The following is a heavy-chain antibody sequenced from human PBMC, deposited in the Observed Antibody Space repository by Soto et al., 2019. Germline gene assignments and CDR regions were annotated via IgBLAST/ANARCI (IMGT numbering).Heavy chain of an antibody. J-gene: IGHJ4*02. V-gene: IGHV3-20*01. Sequence: EVQLVESGGGVARPGGSLRLSCAASGFTFEDHGMSWVRQAPGKGLEWLSDISWDGGTTVYADSVKGRFTVSRNNAKSSLYLQMNSLKPGDTAFYHCARRSGDQQVCDFWGQGTLVTASS. D-gene: IGHD3-10*01. CDR3: ARRSGDQQVCDF. CDR1: GFTFEDHG. CDR2: ISWDGGTT.